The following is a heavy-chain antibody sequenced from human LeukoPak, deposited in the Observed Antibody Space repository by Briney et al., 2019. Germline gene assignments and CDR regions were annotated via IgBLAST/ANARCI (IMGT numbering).Heavy chain of an antibody. CDR3: ARSPMSRYYYDSSGETFDY. CDR2: ISHTGSF. CDR1: GGSFSGHS. Sequence: SETLSLTCAVYGGSFSGHSWSWIRQAPGKGLEWIGEISHTGSFNYNPSLKSRVTISADTSKNQFSLRLSSVTAVDTAVYYCARSPMSRYYYDSSGETFDYWGQGTLVTVSP. D-gene: IGHD3-22*01. J-gene: IGHJ4*02. V-gene: IGHV4-34*01.